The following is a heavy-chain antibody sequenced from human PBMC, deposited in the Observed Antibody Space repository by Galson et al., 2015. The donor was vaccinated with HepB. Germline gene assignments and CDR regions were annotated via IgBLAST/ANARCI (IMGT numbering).Heavy chain of an antibody. Sequence: SLRLSCAASGFTFSSYAMHWVRQAPGKGLEWVAVISYDGSNKYYADSVKGRFTISRDNSKNTLYLQMNSLRAEDTAVYYCARDRKDIVVVPAANVWGTGYGMDVWGQGTTVTVSS. V-gene: IGHV3-30-3*01. CDR2: ISYDGSNK. D-gene: IGHD2-2*01. CDR3: ARDRKDIVVVPAANVWGTGYGMDV. CDR1: GFTFSSYA. J-gene: IGHJ6*02.